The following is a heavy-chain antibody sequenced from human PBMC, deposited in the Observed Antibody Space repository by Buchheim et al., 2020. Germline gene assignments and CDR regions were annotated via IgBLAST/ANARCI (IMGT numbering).Heavy chain of an antibody. Sequence: QVQLQQWGAGLLKPSETLSLTCAVNGGSFSGYYWSWIRQSPGKGLEWIGDINHTGSTNSSPSLRSRVTISVYTSKNQFSLNLSSVIAADMAVYYCARRGYCHGSGSFDYWGQGTL. J-gene: IGHJ4*02. D-gene: IGHD3-10*01. CDR3: ARRGYCHGSGSFDY. CDR2: INHTGST. V-gene: IGHV4-34*01. CDR1: GGSFSGYY.